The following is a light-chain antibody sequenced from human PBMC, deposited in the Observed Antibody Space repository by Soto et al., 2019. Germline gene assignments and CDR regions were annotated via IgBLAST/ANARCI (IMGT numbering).Light chain of an antibody. Sequence: QSVRTQPASVSGSPGQSITNSCTGTSSDVGGYNYVSWYQQHPGKAPKLMIYDVSNRPSGVSNRFSGSKSGNTASLTISGLQAEDEADYYCSSYTSSSTLLYVFGTATKLTVL. CDR1: SSDVGGYNY. CDR3: SSYTSSSTLLYV. J-gene: IGLJ1*01. CDR2: DVS. V-gene: IGLV2-14*01.